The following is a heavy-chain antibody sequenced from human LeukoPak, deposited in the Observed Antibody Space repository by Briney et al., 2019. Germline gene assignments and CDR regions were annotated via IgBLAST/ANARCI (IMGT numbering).Heavy chain of an antibody. V-gene: IGHV3-23*01. Sequence: GGSLRLSCAASGFTFSSYAMSWVRQAPGKGLEWVSGSGTGGNTYYADSVKGRFTISRDNSKNTLYLQVNSLRAADTAIYYCAKVQEMDTILPPFHYWGQGTLVTVSS. CDR3: AKVQEMDTILPPFHY. J-gene: IGHJ4*02. D-gene: IGHD5-24*01. CDR2: SGTGGNT. CDR1: GFTFSSYA.